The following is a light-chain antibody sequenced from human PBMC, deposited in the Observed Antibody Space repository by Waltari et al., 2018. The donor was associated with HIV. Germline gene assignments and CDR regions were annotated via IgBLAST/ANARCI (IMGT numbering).Light chain of an antibody. J-gene: IGKJ1*01. V-gene: IGKV1-39*01. Sequence: DIKMTQSPSSLSASVGDRVTITCRASQSINTYLNWYHQQPGKAPKLLIYAASNLQTGVPSRFSGSGSVTDFTLTINSLQPEDLGIYYCQQSYSTPGTFGQGTKVEIK. CDR2: AAS. CDR1: QSINTY. CDR3: QQSYSTPGT.